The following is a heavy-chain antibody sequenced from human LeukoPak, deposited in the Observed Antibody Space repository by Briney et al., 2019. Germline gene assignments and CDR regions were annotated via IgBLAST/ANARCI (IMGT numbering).Heavy chain of an antibody. CDR1: GGSFSGYY. CDR2: INHSGST. CDR3: ARVVRGHYDSSGYYSDY. J-gene: IGHJ4*02. D-gene: IGHD3-22*01. Sequence: SETLSLTCAVHGGSFSGYYWSWIRQPPGKGLEWIGEINHSGSTNYNPSLKSRVTISVDTSKNQFSLKLSSVTAADTAVYYCARVVRGHYDSSGYYSDYWGQGTLVTVSS. V-gene: IGHV4-34*01.